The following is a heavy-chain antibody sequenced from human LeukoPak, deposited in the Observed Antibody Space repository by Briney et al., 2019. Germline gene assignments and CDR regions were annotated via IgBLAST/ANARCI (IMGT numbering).Heavy chain of an antibody. V-gene: IGHV1-69*06. Sequence: SVKVSCKASGGTFSSYAISWVRQAPGQGLEWMGGIIPIFGTANYAQKFQGRVTITADKSTSTAYMELSSLRSEDTAVYYCATDTAGVNYSDYWGQGTLVTVSS. CDR2: IIPIFGTA. J-gene: IGHJ4*02. CDR3: ATDTAGVNYSDY. D-gene: IGHD5-18*01. CDR1: GGTFSSYA.